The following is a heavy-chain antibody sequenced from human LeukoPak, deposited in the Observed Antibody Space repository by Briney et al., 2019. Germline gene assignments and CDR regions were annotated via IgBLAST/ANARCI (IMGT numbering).Heavy chain of an antibody. CDR3: ARDSSGYSLGYAFDI. CDR2: IYYTGST. Sequence: SETLSLTCTVSGGSISSSSHYWGWIPQPPGKGLEWIVSIYYTGSTYYNPSLKSRVTISVDTSKNQFSLKLSSVTAADTAVYYCARDSSGYSLGYAFDIWGQGTMVTVSS. J-gene: IGHJ3*02. CDR1: GGSISSSSHY. V-gene: IGHV4-39*02. D-gene: IGHD3-22*01.